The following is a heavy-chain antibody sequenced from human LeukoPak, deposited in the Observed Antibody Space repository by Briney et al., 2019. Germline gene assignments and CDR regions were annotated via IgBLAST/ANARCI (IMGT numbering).Heavy chain of an antibody. Sequence: PSETLSLTCAVYGGSFSGYYWSWIRQPPGKGLEWIGEINHSGSTNYNPSLKSRVTISVDTSKNQFSLKLSSVTAADTAVYYCARGFGTVRHIGYWGQGTLVTVSS. D-gene: IGHD1-1*01. J-gene: IGHJ4*02. CDR2: INHSGST. V-gene: IGHV4-34*01. CDR3: ARGFGTVRHIGY. CDR1: GGSFSGYY.